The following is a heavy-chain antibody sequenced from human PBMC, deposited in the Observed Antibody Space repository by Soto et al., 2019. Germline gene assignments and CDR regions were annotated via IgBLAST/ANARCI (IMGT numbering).Heavy chain of an antibody. CDR1: GFTFSSYA. CDR3: AKPQPGYSSSWYGTDY. Sequence: PGGSLGLSCAASGFTFSSYAMSWVRQAPGKGLEWVSAISGSGGSTYYADSVKGRFTISRDNSKNTLYLQMNSLRAEDTAVYYCAKPQPGYSSSWYGTDYWGQGTLVTVSS. J-gene: IGHJ4*02. D-gene: IGHD6-13*01. V-gene: IGHV3-23*01. CDR2: ISGSGGST.